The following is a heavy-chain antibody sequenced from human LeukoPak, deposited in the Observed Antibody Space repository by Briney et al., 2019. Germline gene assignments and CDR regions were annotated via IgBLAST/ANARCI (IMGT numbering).Heavy chain of an antibody. CDR3: ARLNPLSSGWYLRWYFDL. CDR2: ISSSSSYI. D-gene: IGHD6-19*01. J-gene: IGHJ2*01. V-gene: IGHV3-21*01. CDR1: GFTFSNYN. Sequence: GGSLRLSCAASGFTFSNYNMNWVRQAPGKGLEWVSSISSSSSYIYYADSVKGRFTISRDNAKNSLCLQMNSLRAEDTAVYYCARLNPLSSGWYLRWYFDLWGRGTLVTVSS.